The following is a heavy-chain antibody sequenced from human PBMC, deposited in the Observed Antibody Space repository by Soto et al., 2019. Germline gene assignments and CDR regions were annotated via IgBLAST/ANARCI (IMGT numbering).Heavy chain of an antibody. D-gene: IGHD3-10*02. Sequence: SETLSLTCTVSGASIINNHYYWNFIRQPPGKGLEWIGYIYYSGSTAYNPSLESRLTISIDTSRNQFSLELSSVTAADPAVYFCARASMLGVPGFFDVWGRGTLVTVSS. V-gene: IGHV4-30-4*08. CDR3: ARASMLGVPGFFDV. CDR2: IYYSGST. J-gene: IGHJ2*01. CDR1: GASIINNHYY.